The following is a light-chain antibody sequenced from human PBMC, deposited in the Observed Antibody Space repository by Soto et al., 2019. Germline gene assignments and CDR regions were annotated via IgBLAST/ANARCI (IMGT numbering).Light chain of an antibody. CDR1: QSVSSY. V-gene: IGKV3-20*01. Sequence: EIVLTQSPATLSLSPGERATLSFRASQSVSSYLAWYQQKPGQAPRLLIYGASNRATGIPDRFSGSGSGTDFTLTISRLEPEDFAVYYCQQYGSSGTFGQGTKVDTK. CDR2: GAS. J-gene: IGKJ1*01. CDR3: QQYGSSGT.